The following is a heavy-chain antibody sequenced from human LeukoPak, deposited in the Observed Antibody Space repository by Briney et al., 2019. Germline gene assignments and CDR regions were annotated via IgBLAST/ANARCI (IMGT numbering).Heavy chain of an antibody. V-gene: IGHV4-34*01. CDR3: ARYSGYHNYYYYYYMDV. CDR2: INHSGST. J-gene: IGHJ6*03. CDR1: GGSFSGYY. D-gene: IGHD3-3*01. Sequence: SETLSLICAVYGGSFSGYYWSWIRQPPGKGLEWIGEINHSGSTNYNPSLKSRVTISVDTSKNQFSLKLSSVTAADTAVYYCARYSGYHNYYYYYYMDVWGKGTTVTVSS.